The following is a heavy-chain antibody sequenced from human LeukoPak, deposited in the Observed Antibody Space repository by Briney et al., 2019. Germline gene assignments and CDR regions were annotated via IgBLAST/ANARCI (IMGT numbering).Heavy chain of an antibody. J-gene: IGHJ4*02. Sequence: GGSLRLSCAASGFTFSSYWMHWVRQAPGKGLEWVSLIYSGGSTYYADSVKGRFTISRDNSKNTLYLQMNSLRAEDTAVYYCARETAAVWGSLDYWGQGTLVTVSS. CDR2: IYSGGST. CDR3: ARETAAVWGSLDY. D-gene: IGHD3-16*01. V-gene: IGHV3-66*01. CDR1: GFTFSSYW.